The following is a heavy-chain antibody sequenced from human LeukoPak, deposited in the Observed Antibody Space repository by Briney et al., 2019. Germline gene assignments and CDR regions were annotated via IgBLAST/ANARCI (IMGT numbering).Heavy chain of an antibody. CDR3: ARDCHGSGSYYMVYNWFDP. CDR2: INPNSCGT. V-gene: IGHV1-2*02. D-gene: IGHD3-10*01. J-gene: IGHJ5*02. Sequence: ASVKVSCKASGYTSTGYYMHWVRQAPGQGLEWVGWINPNSCGTNYAQKFQGRVTMTRDTSISTAYMELSRLRSDDTAVYYCARDCHGSGSYYMVYNWFDPWGQGTLVTVSS. CDR1: GYTSTGYY.